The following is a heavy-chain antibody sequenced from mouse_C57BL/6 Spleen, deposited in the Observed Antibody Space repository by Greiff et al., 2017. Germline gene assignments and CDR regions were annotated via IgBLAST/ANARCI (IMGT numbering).Heavy chain of an antibody. D-gene: IGHD3-2*01. CDR1: GYTFTSYW. CDR3: TRDSAALAY. CDR2: IHPSSGST. J-gene: IGHJ3*01. V-gene: IGHV1-64*01. Sequence: QVQLQQPGAELVKPGASVTLSCKASGYTFTSYWMHWVKQRPGQGLEWIGLIHPSSGSTNYNEKFKSKATLTVDTSSSTAYMQLSSLTSEDSAVYCCTRDSAALAYWGQGTLVTVSA.